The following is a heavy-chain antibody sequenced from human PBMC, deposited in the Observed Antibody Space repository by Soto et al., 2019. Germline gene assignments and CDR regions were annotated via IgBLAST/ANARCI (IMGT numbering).Heavy chain of an antibody. CDR2: ISSSSSYI. CDR3: ARDSNYYYYGMDV. V-gene: IGHV3-21*01. CDR1: GFTFSSYS. J-gene: IGHJ6*02. Sequence: PGGSLRLSCSASGFTFSSYSMNWVRQAPGKGLEWVSSISSSSSYIYYADSVKGRFTISRDNAKNSLYLQMNSLRAEDTAVYYCARDSNYYYYGMDVWGQGTTVTVSS.